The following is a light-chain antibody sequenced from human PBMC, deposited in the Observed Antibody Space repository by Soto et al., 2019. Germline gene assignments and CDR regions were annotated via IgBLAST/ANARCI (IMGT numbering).Light chain of an antibody. CDR1: SSDIGDYNY. J-gene: IGLJ1*01. V-gene: IGLV2-11*01. CDR3: CSFAGDPYV. Sequence: QSVLTQPASVSGSPGQSVTISCTGTSSDIGDYNYVSWYQQHPGKAPKLMIYDVNKRPSGVPDRFSGSKSGNTASLTISGLQAEDEADYYCCSFAGDPYVFGTGTKVTVL. CDR2: DVN.